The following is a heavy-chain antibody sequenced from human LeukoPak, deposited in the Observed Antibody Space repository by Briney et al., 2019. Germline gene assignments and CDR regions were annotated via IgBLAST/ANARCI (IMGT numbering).Heavy chain of an antibody. J-gene: IGHJ4*02. CDR3: ARDGGVLDSGSYSTDY. CDR1: GYTFTNNG. Sequence: GASVKVSSKTSGYTFTNNGISWVRQAPGQGLEWMAWINAKNGNRNYAQKFQGRVTMTTDTSTNTAYLELRSLKSDDTAVYYCARDGGVLDSGSYSTDYWGQGTLVTVSS. V-gene: IGHV1-18*01. CDR2: INAKNGNR. D-gene: IGHD1-26*01.